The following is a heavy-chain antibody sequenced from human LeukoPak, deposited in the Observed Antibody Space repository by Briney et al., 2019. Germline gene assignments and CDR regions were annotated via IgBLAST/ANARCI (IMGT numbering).Heavy chain of an antibody. J-gene: IGHJ4*02. Sequence: GGSLRLSCAASGFTFSSYAMSWVRQAPGKGLEWVSAISGSGGSTYYADSVKGRFTISRDNSKNTLYLQMNSLRVEDTAVYYCAKRIAVAGRAAGEYLDYWGQGTLVTVPS. CDR3: AKRIAVAGRAAGEYLDY. CDR2: ISGSGGST. CDR1: GFTFSSYA. V-gene: IGHV3-23*01. D-gene: IGHD6-19*01.